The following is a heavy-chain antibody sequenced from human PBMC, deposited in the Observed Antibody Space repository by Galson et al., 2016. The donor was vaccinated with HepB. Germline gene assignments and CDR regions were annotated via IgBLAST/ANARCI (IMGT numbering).Heavy chain of an antibody. V-gene: IGHV3-74*01. CDR1: GFTVTSSW. Sequence: SLRLSCAASGFTVTSSWMHWVRQAPGKGLVWVSHINSDGSTTTYADSVKGRFTISRDNAKKTLYLEMNSLRAEDTAVYYCARGGENWNHDQAFGIWGQGTMVTVSS. CDR2: INSDGSTT. CDR3: ARGGENWNHDQAFGI. D-gene: IGHD1-14*01. J-gene: IGHJ3*02.